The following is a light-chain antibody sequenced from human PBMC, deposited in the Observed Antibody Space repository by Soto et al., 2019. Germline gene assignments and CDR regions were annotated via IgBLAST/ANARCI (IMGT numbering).Light chain of an antibody. Sequence: QSALTQPRSVSGSPGQSVSISCTGTSSDVGGYNYVSWYQQHPGKAPKLMIYDVSKRPSGVPDRFSGSKSGNTAYLTISGLQAEDEADYYCGSWDSSLSAYVFGTGTKLTVL. V-gene: IGLV2-11*01. CDR2: DVS. CDR1: SSDVGGYNY. J-gene: IGLJ1*01. CDR3: GSWDSSLSAYV.